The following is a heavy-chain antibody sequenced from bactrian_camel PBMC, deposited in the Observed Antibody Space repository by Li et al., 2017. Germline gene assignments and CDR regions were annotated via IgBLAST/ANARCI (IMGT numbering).Heavy chain of an antibody. D-gene: IGHD1*01. V-gene: IGHV3S1*01. CDR2: IYTGGGST. CDR1: RNSKRRHC. J-gene: IGHJ4*01. Sequence: HVQLVESGGGSAQAGGSLRVSCSASRNSKRRHCMGWFRQPIGQEREGGAAIYTGGGSTWYADSVKGRFTISQDNDKNTLYLQMNNLQLEDTAMYYCAVDWNPYDCKTGSWSDPDLMGQGTQVTVS.